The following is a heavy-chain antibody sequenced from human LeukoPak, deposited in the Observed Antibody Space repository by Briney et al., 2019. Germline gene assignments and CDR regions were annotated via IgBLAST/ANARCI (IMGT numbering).Heavy chain of an antibody. V-gene: IGHV1-8*03. CDR1: GYTFTSYD. CDR2: MNPNSGNT. Sequence: ASVKVSCKASGYTFTSYDINWVRQATGQGLEWMGWMNPNSGNTGYAQKFQGRVTITRNTSISTAYMELSSLRSEDTAVYYCARQPRSITIFGVVIPNWFDPRGQGTLVTVSS. J-gene: IGHJ5*02. D-gene: IGHD3-3*01. CDR3: ARQPRSITIFGVVIPNWFDP.